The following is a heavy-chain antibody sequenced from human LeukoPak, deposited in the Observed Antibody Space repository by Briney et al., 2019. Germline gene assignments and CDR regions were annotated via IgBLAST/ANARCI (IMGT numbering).Heavy chain of an antibody. CDR3: ARDHRLRLEDY. D-gene: IGHD4-17*01. CDR1: GFTFTDYW. J-gene: IGHJ4*02. CDR2: IRQDGGEK. Sequence: GGSLRLSCAVSGFTFTDYWMNWVRQAPGKGLEWVASIRQDGGEKSYVDSVKGRFTISRDNTKSSLYLQINSLRAEDTAAYYCARDHRLRLEDYWGQGTLVTVSS. V-gene: IGHV3-7*01.